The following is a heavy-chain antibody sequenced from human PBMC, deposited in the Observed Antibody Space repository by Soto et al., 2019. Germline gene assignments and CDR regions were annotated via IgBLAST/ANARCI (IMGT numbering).Heavy chain of an antibody. V-gene: IGHV2-5*02. J-gene: IGHJ6*02. CDR3: AHRRVNYGMDV. CDR2: IYWDDDK. CDR1: GLSVTTSEVG. Sequence: QITLKESGPTLVKPTQTLTLTCTFSGLSVTTSEVGVGWIRQPPGKALEWLAHIYWDDDKRYSPSLKNRLTITRDASKNPVVLTMTKMDPVDTGTYYCAHRRVNYGMDVWGQGTTVTVSS. D-gene: IGHD6-13*01.